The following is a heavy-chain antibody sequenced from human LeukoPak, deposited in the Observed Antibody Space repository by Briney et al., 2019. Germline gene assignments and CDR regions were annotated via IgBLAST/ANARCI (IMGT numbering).Heavy chain of an antibody. CDR2: IKSDGSSI. V-gene: IGHV3-74*03. CDR3: ARDLDYGGRSNFDH. J-gene: IGHJ4*02. Sequence: GGSLRLSCAASGFTFSTYWMHLVRQAPGKGLVWVSRIKSDGSSIMYADSVRGRFTISRDNAKNTLYLQMNSLRAEDTAVYYCARDLDYGGRSNFDHWGQGTLVTVSS. D-gene: IGHD4-23*01. CDR1: GFTFSTYW.